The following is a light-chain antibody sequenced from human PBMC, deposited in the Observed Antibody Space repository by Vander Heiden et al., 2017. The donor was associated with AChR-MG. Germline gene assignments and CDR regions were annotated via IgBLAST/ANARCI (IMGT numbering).Light chain of an antibody. V-gene: IGKV3-15*01. CDR1: QSVGSN. J-gene: IGKJ4*01. CDR2: GAS. CDR3: QQYSNWPLT. Sequence: EILMTQSPATLSVSPGERATLSCRASQSVGSNLAWYQQKPGQAPRLLIYGASTRATGIPAGFSGTGSGTEFTLTISSLQSEDFAVYHCQQYSNWPLTFGGGTKVAIK.